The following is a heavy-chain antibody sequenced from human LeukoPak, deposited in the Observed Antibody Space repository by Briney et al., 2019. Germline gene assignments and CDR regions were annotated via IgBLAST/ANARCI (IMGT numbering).Heavy chain of an antibody. CDR1: GFTFSSNA. CDR3: AKAFGSNGYYQLPIDF. D-gene: IGHD3-22*01. Sequence: AGTLRLSCAASGFTFSSNAMTWVRLPPAKGLECVSAVTAAGDTTYYADSVKGRFTISRDNSRNTLYLQLNYLRAEDTAIYYCAKAFGSNGYYQLPIDFWGQGTLVTVSS. V-gene: IGHV3-23*01. CDR2: VTAAGDTT. J-gene: IGHJ4*02.